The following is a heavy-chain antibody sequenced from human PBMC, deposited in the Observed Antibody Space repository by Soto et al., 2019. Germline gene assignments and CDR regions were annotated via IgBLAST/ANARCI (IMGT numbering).Heavy chain of an antibody. V-gene: IGHV1-69*06. J-gene: IGHJ6*02. D-gene: IGHD2-15*01. CDR1: GGTFSSYA. CDR3: ARDTGVCSGGSCYHYYGMDV. CDR2: IIPIFGTA. Sequence: QVQLVQSGAEVKKPGSSVKVSCKASGGTFSSYAISWVRQAPGQGLEWMGGIIPIFGTANYAQKFQGRVTITADKSTSKAYMELSSLRSEDTAVYYCARDTGVCSGGSCYHYYGMDVWGQGTTVTVSS.